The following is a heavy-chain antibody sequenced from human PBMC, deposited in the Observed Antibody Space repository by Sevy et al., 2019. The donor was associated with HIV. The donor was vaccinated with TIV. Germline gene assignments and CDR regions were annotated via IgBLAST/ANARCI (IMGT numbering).Heavy chain of an antibody. J-gene: IGHJ4*02. CDR1: GFTFSSYG. D-gene: IGHD6-6*01. Sequence: GGSLRLSCAASGFTFSSYGMHWVRQAPGKGLEWVAVIWYNGSNKYYADSVKGRFTISRDNSKNTLYLQMNSLRAEDTAVYYCARERSSSAGALDYWGQGTLVTVSS. CDR3: ARERSSSAGALDY. CDR2: IWYNGSNK. V-gene: IGHV3-33*01.